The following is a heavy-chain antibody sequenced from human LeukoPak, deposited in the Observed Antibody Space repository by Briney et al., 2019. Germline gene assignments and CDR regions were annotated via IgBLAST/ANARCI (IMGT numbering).Heavy chain of an antibody. V-gene: IGHV1-69*05. D-gene: IGHD5-18*01. CDR2: IIPIFGTA. CDR1: GGTFSSYA. Sequence: SVKVSCKASGGTFSSYAISWVRQAPGQGLEWMGGIIPIFGTANYAQKFQGRVTITTDESTSTAYMELSSLRSEDTAVHYCARDRGGYSYGYEPYYFDYWGQGTLVTVSS. J-gene: IGHJ4*02. CDR3: ARDRGGYSYGYEPYYFDY.